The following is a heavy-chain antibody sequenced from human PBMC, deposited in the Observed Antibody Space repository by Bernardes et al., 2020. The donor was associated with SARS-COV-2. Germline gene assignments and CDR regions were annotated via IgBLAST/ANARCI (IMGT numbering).Heavy chain of an antibody. CDR2: ISYDGSNK. J-gene: IGHJ2*01. CDR1: GFTFSSYA. Sequence: GGSLRLSCAASGFTFSSYAMHWVRQAPGKGLEWVALISYDGSNKYYADSVKGRFTISRDNSKNTVYMQMNSLRAEDTAVYYCARDGGGYEDLWGRGTLVTVSS. V-gene: IGHV3-30-3*01. CDR3: ARDGGGYEDL. D-gene: IGHD3-16*01.